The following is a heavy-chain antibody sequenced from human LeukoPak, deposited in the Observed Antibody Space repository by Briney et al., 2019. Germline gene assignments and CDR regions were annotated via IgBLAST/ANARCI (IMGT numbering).Heavy chain of an antibody. J-gene: IGHJ5*02. Sequence: GGSLRLSCAASGFTFSSYGMHWVRQAPGKGLEWVAFIRYDGSNKYYADSVKGRFTISRDNSKNTLYLQMSSPRAEDTAVYYCARGTDTAMVTGGYNWFDPWGQGTLVTVSS. D-gene: IGHD5-18*01. CDR2: IRYDGSNK. CDR3: ARGTDTAMVTGGYNWFDP. V-gene: IGHV3-30*02. CDR1: GFTFSSYG.